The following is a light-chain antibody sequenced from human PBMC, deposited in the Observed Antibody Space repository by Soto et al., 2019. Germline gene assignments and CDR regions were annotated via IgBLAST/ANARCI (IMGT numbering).Light chain of an antibody. V-gene: IGLV3-9*01. CDR3: QVWDSSTARV. CDR2: RNS. Sequence: SYELTQPLSVSVALGQTARITCGGNNIGSKNGHWYQQKPGQAPVLVIYRNSNRPSGIPERFAGSNPGNTATPTISRAQVGDQADYYCQVWDSSTARVFGGGTQLTVL. J-gene: IGLJ3*02. CDR1: NIGSKN.